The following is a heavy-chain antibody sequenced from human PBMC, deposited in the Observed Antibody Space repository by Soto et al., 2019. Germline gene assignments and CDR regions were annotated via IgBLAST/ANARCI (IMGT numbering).Heavy chain of an antibody. D-gene: IGHD1-20*01. V-gene: IGHV3-11*01. CDR3: ARVGYNWNDYRWFDP. Sequence: QVQLVESGGCLVKPGGSLRLSCAASGFTFSDYYMNWIRQAPGKGLEWVSYISSSGSTIYYADSVKGRFTISRDNAKHSLYLQMNSLRAEDTAVDYCARVGYNWNDYRWFDPWGQGTLVTVSS. J-gene: IGHJ5*02. CDR1: GFTFSDYY. CDR2: ISSSGSTI.